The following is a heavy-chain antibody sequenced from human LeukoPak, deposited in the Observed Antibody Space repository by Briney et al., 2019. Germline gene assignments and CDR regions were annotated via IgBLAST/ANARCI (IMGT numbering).Heavy chain of an antibody. CDR1: GFSFGPNS. CDR3: AKDIGGGLLEY. CDR2: INGDGNT. Sequence: GGSLRLSCAASGFSFGPNSMHWARQVPGKGLEWVSLINGDGNTYYAASVNGRFTVSRDNSKNSLYLQMSSLRPEDTALYYCAKDIGGGLLEYWGQGTLVTVSS. D-gene: IGHD2-15*01. V-gene: IGHV3-43*02. J-gene: IGHJ4*02.